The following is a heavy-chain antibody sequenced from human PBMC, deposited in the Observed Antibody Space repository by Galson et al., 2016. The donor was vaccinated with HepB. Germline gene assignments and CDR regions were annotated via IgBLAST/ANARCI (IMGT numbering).Heavy chain of an antibody. CDR2: ISTRRTT. Sequence: SLRLSCAASGFVFSSFGLSWVRQAPGKGLEWVASISTRRTTYYSDSVQGRFTISSDNADNSLSLQMNSLSGDDTALYYCAKDGSYSGNLHGYFDYWGQGTLVTVSS. D-gene: IGHD1-26*01. CDR3: AKDGSYSGNLHGYFDY. J-gene: IGHJ4*02. V-gene: IGHV3-21*04. CDR1: GFVFSSFG.